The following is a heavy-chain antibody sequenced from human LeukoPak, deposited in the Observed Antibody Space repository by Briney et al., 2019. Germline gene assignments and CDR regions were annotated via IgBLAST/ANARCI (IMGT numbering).Heavy chain of an antibody. D-gene: IGHD4-17*01. V-gene: IGHV3-7*01. CDR3: ARDYGDYTWYSDL. J-gene: IGHJ2*01. CDR1: GFMFSIYW. CDR2: IKQDGSEK. Sequence: PGGSLRLSCAASGFMFSIYWMSWVRQAPGKGLEWVANIKQDGSEKNYVDSVKGRFTISRDSAKNSLFLQMDSLRAEDSAVYYCARDYGDYTWYSDLWGRGTLVTVSS.